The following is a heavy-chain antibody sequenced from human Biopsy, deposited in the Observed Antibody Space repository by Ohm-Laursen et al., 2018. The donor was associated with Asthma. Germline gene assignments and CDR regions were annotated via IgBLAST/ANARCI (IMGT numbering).Heavy chain of an antibody. V-gene: IGHV3-23*01. CDR2: ISGSGGST. Sequence: SLRLSCAASGFTFSSYAMSWVRQPPGKGLGWVSAISGSGGSTYYADSVKGRFTISRDNSKNTLHLQMNSLRAEDTAVYYCAKAREDIVVVVAVSDSWGQGTLVTVSS. J-gene: IGHJ4*02. CDR3: AKAREDIVVVVAVSDS. CDR1: GFTFSSYA. D-gene: IGHD2-15*01.